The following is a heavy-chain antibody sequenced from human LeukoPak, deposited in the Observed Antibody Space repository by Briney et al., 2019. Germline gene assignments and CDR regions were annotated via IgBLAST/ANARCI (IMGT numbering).Heavy chain of an antibody. CDR3: VGPESQFYC. J-gene: IGHJ4*01. D-gene: IGHD2-8*02. V-gene: IGHV3-21*01. CDR1: GFTFSDQR. CDR2: ISANSLHI. Sequence: PGGSLRLSCAASGFTFSDQRMNWVRQAPGKGLEWVSSISANSLHIFYADSVKGRFTISRDNAKNSLYLQMNNLRVEDTAVYYCVGPESQFYCWGQGTLVTVSS.